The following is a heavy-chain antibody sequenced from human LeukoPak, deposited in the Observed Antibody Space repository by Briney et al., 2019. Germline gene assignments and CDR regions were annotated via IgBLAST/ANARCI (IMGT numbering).Heavy chain of an antibody. CDR1: GFTFSSYE. CDR3: ARDTYYYDSSGYLIMDY. V-gene: IGHV3-48*03. Sequence: GGSLRLSCAASGFTFSSYEMNWVRQAPGKGLEWVSYISSSGSTIYYADSVKGRFTISRDNAKNSLYLQMNSLRAEDTAVYYGARDTYYYDSSGYLIMDYWGQGTLVTVSS. D-gene: IGHD3-22*01. CDR2: ISSSGSTI. J-gene: IGHJ4*02.